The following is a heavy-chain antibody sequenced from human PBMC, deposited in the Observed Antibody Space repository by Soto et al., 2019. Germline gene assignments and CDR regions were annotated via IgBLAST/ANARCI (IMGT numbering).Heavy chain of an antibody. J-gene: IGHJ6*02. CDR3: ANGIYGVGYYHVMDV. V-gene: IGHV3-30*18. D-gene: IGHD2-21*02. CDR1: GLTFRDSG. Sequence: QVQLVESGGGVVQPGTSLRLSFVVSGLTFRDSGMHWVRQAPGKGLEWVAVISFDGSERHYSDSVKGRFSICRDNSRNTFYLQMNSMRCDDSAFDYCANGIYGVGYYHVMDVLCQVSTVTVSS. CDR2: ISFDGSER.